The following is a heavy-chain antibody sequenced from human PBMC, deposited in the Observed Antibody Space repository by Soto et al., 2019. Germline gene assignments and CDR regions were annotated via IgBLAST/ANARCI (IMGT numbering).Heavy chain of an antibody. V-gene: IGHV1-69*01. CDR3: ARGPTYYYYGLDV. CDR2: IIPIFGT. J-gene: IGHJ6*02. CDR1: GGTFSSYA. Sequence: QVLLEQSGAEVKKPGSSVKVSCKAPGGTFSSYALTWVRQAPGQGLEWMGGIIPIFGTKYAERYQGRLTIIADESTSTAYMELSSLRSEDTAVYYCARGPTYYYYGLDVWGQGTTVTGSS.